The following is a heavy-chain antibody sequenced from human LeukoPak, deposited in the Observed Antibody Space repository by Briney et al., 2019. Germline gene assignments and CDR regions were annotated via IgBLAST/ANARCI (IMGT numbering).Heavy chain of an antibody. J-gene: IGHJ4*02. Sequence: SETLSLTCAVHGGSLSGNYWSWIGQPPGKGLEWIGQGTHDGVTTYNPSLKSRVTISVDTPRNQVSLKVTSLTAADTAVYYCARGLNILDYWGQGSLVTVSS. CDR1: GGSLSGNY. V-gene: IGHV4-34*01. CDR2: GTHDGVT. CDR3: ARGLNILDY.